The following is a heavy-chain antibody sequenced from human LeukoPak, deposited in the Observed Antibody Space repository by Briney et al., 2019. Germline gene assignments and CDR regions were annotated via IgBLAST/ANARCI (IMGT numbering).Heavy chain of an antibody. CDR3: AKDRDGAKYFQH. CDR2: INPNSGGT. CDR1: GYTFTNYY. Sequence: ASVKVSCKASGYTFTNYYMHWARQAPGQGLEWMGRINPNSGGTNYAQKFQGRVTMTRDTSISTVYMDLSSMRSDDPAVYYCAKDRDGAKYFQHWGQGTLVTVSS. D-gene: IGHD3-10*01. J-gene: IGHJ1*01. V-gene: IGHV1-2*06.